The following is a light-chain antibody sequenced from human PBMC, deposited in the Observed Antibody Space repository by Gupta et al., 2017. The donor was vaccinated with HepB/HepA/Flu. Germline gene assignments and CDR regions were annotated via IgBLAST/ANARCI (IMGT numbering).Light chain of an antibody. J-gene: IGKJ4*01. V-gene: IGKV1-5*03. CDR3: QQYNYYPFT. Sequence: DFQMTQSPSTFSASVGDRVTITCRASQNIDRWVAWYQQKGGKAPRLLMYKASNLETGVPSKFSGSASGTEFTFTILSLQPDDVGTYFCQQYNYYPFTFGGGT. CDR1: QNIDRW. CDR2: KAS.